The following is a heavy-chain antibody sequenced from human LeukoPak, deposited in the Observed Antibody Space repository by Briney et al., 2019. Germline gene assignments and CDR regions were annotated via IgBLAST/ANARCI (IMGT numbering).Heavy chain of an antibody. Sequence: GGSLRLSCAASGFTFSSSWMSWVRQAPGKGLEWVANINQDGTIESFLNSVRGRFSISRDNTENSLYLQMNSLRAEDTAVYYCARDAYDDASESWGQGTLVTVSS. D-gene: IGHD3-3*01. CDR3: ARDAYDDASES. V-gene: IGHV3-7*01. CDR2: INQDGTIE. J-gene: IGHJ5*02. CDR1: GFTFSSSW.